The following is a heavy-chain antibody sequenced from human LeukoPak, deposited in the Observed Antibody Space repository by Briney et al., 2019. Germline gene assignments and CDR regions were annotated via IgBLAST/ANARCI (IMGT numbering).Heavy chain of an antibody. CDR3: ASVDLHATGAWVDY. J-gene: IGHJ4*02. Sequence: PGGSLRLSCAASGFTFSRYTMNWVRQAPGKGLEWVSSITNSGTYIYYADSVKGRFTISRDNAKNSLYLQMYSLRAEDTAVYHCASVDLHATGAWVDYWGQGTLVTVSS. CDR1: GFTFSRYT. V-gene: IGHV3-21*01. CDR2: ITNSGTYI. D-gene: IGHD5-12*01.